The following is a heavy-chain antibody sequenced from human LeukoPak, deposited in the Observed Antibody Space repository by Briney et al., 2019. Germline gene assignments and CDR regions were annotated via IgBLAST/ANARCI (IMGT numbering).Heavy chain of an antibody. D-gene: IGHD2-15*01. V-gene: IGHV2-5*02. CDR1: GFSLSTSGVG. CDR2: IYWDDDK. CDR3: AHRREGYCSGGSCYVWFDP. Sequence: SGPTLVKPTQTLTLTCTFSGFSLSTSGVGVGWIRQPPGKALEWLALIYWDDDKRYSPSLKSRLTITKDTSKNQVVLTMTNMDPVDTATYYCAHRREGYCSGGSCYVWFDPWGQGTLVTVSS. J-gene: IGHJ5*02.